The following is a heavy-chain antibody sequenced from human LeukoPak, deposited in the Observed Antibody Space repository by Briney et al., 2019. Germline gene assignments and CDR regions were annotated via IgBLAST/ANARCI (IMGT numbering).Heavy chain of an antibody. D-gene: IGHD3-22*01. CDR2: INDSGDT. CDR1: GGSISSRSYY. CDR3: ARGNYYDSSGYYSPFDY. Sequence: SETVSLTCTVSGGSISSRSYYWDWIRQPPRKGLEWIGNINDSGDTYYNPSLKSRITISVDTSQNQFSLKMNSVTAADTAVYYCARGNYYDSSGYYSPFDYWGQGTLVTVSS. J-gene: IGHJ4*02. V-gene: IGHV4-39*01.